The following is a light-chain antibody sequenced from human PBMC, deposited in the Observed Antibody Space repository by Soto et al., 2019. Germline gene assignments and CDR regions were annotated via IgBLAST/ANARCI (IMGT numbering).Light chain of an antibody. CDR3: GSYTSSSTLYV. V-gene: IGLV2-14*01. CDR2: DVN. CDR1: SSDVGGSNY. J-gene: IGLJ1*01. Sequence: QSVLTQPASVSGSPGQSITISCTGTSSDVGGSNYVSWYQQHPCKAPKLMIYDVNNRPSGVSNRFSGSKSGNTASLTISGLQAEDEADYYCGSYTSSSTLYVFGTGTKLTVL.